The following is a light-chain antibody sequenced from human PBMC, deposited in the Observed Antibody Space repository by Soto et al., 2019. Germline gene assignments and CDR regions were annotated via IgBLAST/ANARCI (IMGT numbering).Light chain of an antibody. CDR3: QQYDHLPT. Sequence: DIQMTQSPSSLSASVGDRVTITCQASQDITNYLNWYQQKPGKAPNLVIYDTSILKTGVPSRFSGSGSGTHFTFTISSLQPEDIATYYCQQYDHLPTFGQGTKVEIK. V-gene: IGKV1-33*01. J-gene: IGKJ1*01. CDR2: DTS. CDR1: QDITNY.